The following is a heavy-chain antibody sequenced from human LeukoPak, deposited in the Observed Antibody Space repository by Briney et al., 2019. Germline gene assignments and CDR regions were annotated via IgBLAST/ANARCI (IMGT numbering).Heavy chain of an antibody. J-gene: IGHJ5*02. Sequence: PSETLSLTCTVSGGSISSYYWSWIRQPPGKGLEWIGYTYYSGSTNYNPSLKSRVTISVDTSKNQFSLKLSSVTAADTAVYYCARGYLGVRGVGNWFDPWGQGTLVTVSS. CDR2: TYYSGST. D-gene: IGHD3-10*01. CDR1: GGSISSYY. V-gene: IGHV4-59*01. CDR3: ARGYLGVRGVGNWFDP.